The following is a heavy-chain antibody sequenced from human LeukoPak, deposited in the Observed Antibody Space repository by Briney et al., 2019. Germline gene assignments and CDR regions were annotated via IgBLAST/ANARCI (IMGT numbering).Heavy chain of an antibody. Sequence: GASVKVSCKASGYTFTSYYMHWVRQAPGQGLEWMGIINPSGGSTSYAQKFQGRVTMTRDTSTSTVYMELSSLRSEDTAVYYCATTYYYDSSGYTGDYWGQGTLVTVSS. CDR3: ATTYYYDSSGYTGDY. CDR2: INPSGGST. D-gene: IGHD3-22*01. V-gene: IGHV1-46*01. CDR1: GYTFTSYY. J-gene: IGHJ4*02.